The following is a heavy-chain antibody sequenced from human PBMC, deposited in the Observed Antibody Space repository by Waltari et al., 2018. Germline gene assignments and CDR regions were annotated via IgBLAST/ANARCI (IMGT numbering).Heavy chain of an antibody. V-gene: IGHV3-23*04. D-gene: IGHD6-19*01. Sequence: EVQLVESGGGLVQPGGSLRLSCAASGFTFSSYAMSWVSQAPGKGLGCVLASWGSGGSTYYADSVKCRFTISRDNSKNTLYLQMNSLRAEDTAVYYCAQLPLAVAGRGGGYWGQGTLVTVSS. CDR3: AQLPLAVAGRGGGY. J-gene: IGHJ4*02. CDR1: GFTFSSYA. CDR2: SWGSGGST.